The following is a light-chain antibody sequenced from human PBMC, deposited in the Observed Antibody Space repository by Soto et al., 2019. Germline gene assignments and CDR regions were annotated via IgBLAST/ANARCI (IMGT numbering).Light chain of an antibody. Sequence: QSVLTQPRSVSGSPGQSVTISCTGTSSDVGGYYFVSWYQQHPGKAPKLMIYDVTKRPSGVPDRFSGSKSGNTASLTISGLQAEDEAYYYCCSYAGSSYYVFGSGTKVTVL. CDR2: DVT. CDR3: CSYAGSSYYV. V-gene: IGLV2-11*01. CDR1: SSDVGGYYF. J-gene: IGLJ1*01.